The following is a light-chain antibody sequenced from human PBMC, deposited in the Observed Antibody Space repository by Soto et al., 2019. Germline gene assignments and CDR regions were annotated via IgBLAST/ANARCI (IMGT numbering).Light chain of an antibody. CDR3: QQYYGPPLT. V-gene: IGKV4-1*01. CDR2: WAS. CDR1: QNVLYSSNNKNQ. Sequence: DIVMTQSPDSLAVSLGERATINCKSSQNVLYSSNNKNQLAWYQQKPGQPPKLLIYWASTRESGVPDRFSGSGSGTDFILTISSLQAEDVAVYYCQQYYGPPLTFGGGTKVDIK. J-gene: IGKJ4*01.